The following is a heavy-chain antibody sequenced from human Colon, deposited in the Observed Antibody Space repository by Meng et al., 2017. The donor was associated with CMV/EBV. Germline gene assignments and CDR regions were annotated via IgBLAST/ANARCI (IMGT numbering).Heavy chain of an antibody. V-gene: IGHV4-34*01. J-gene: IGHJ4*02. CDR3: ASRVGSGKYYFDY. CDR1: GGTVNASY. D-gene: IGHD3-10*01. Sequence: CAGYGGTVNASYCSWIRQPHGKELEWIGEINDSESTNDDPVLRSRVIMSVVPFKNQCSLKLTSVTAADTAVYYCASRVGSGKYYFDYWSQGTLVTVSS. CDR2: INDSEST.